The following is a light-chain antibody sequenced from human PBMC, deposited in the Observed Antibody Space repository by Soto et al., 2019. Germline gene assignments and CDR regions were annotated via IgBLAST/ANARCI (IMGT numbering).Light chain of an antibody. CDR1: SSDVGSYKY. V-gene: IGLV2-11*01. Sequence: QSALTQPRSVSGSPGQSVTISCTGTSSDVGSYKYVSWYQQHPGKAPKLIIYDVNKRPSGVPDRFSGSKSGNTASLTVSALQADEEADYYCSSYADRNNLVFGAGTKLTVL. CDR3: SSYADRNNLV. CDR2: DVN. J-gene: IGLJ1*01.